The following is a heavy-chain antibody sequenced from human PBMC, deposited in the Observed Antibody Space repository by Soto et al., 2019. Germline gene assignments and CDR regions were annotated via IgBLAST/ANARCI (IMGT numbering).Heavy chain of an antibody. CDR3: ARDPSSGWSNFDY. D-gene: IGHD6-19*01. CDR2: ISSTSSTI. CDR1: GFTFSRYS. V-gene: IGHV3-48*02. Sequence: PGGSLRHSCTASGFTFSRYSMNWVRQAPGKGLEWVSYISSTSSTIYYADSVKGRFTISRDNAKNSLYLKMNSLRDEDTAVYYCARDPSSGWSNFDYWGQGALVTVSS. J-gene: IGHJ4*02.